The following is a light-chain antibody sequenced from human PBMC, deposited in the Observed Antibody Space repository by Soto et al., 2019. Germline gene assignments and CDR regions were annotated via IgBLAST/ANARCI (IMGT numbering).Light chain of an antibody. CDR3: SSYARSNTLV. CDR2: EVS. V-gene: IGLV2-14*01. J-gene: IGLJ1*01. Sequence: QSALTQPASVSGSPGQSITISCTGTSSDVGGYNFVSWYQQHPGKAPKLMIYEVSNRPSGVANRLSGSKSGNTASLTISGLQAEDEADYYCSSYARSNTLVFGTGTKVTVL. CDR1: SSDVGGYNF.